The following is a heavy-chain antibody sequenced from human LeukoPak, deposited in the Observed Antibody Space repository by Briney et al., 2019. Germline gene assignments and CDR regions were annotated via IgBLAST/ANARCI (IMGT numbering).Heavy chain of an antibody. D-gene: IGHD3-10*01. CDR2: INHSGST. V-gene: IGHV4-34*01. CDR3: ARVKYGSGSYYIYRNNWFDP. CDR1: GGSFSGYY. Sequence: SGTLSLTCAVYGGSFSGYYWSWIRQPPGKGLEWIGEINHSGSTNYNPSLKSRVTISVDTSKNQFSLKLSSVTAADTAVYYCARVKYGSGSYYIYRNNWFDPWGQGTLVTVSS. J-gene: IGHJ5*02.